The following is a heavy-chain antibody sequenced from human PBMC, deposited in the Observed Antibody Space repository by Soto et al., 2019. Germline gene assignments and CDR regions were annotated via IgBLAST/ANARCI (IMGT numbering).Heavy chain of an antibody. CDR3: ARDSSPSTSGYFAY. V-gene: IGHV1-18*01. J-gene: IGHJ4*01. CDR2: ISAYNGKT. D-gene: IGHD2-2*01. CDR1: GYTFNSYG. Sequence: QVQLVQSGAEVKKPGASVKVSCKATGYTFNSYGFGWVRQAPGQGLEWMGWISAYNGKTNYAQKFQGRVTMTTDTSTSTAYMEVRSLGSDDTAVYYCARDSSPSTSGYFAYWGQGTLVTVYS.